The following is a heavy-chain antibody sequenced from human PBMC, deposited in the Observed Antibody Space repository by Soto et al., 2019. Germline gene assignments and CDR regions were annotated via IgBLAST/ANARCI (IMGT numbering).Heavy chain of an antibody. D-gene: IGHD3-10*01. CDR3: ATVGGVGFVESGGFDY. CDR1: GGSIRDYF. J-gene: IGHJ4*02. CDR2: IYYSGRT. Sequence: SETLSLTCTVSGGSIRDYFWTWIRQPPGKGLEWIGYIYYSGRTNYNPSLKSRVSISVDTPKNHFSLQLRSVTDADTAEYYCATVGGVGFVESGGFDYWGQGTRVTVSS. V-gene: IGHV4-59*01.